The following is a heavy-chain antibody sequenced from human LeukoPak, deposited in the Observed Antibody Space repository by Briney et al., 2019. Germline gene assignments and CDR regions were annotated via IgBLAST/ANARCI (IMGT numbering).Heavy chain of an antibody. V-gene: IGHV3-23*01. Sequence: GGSLRLSCAASGFTFSSYAMMWVRQAPGKRLEWISSITGSGDGTYYADSVRGRFTISRDKSDNTLYLQVNSLRAEDTAVYFCVKGFVHPTYYFDYWGQGTLVTVSS. D-gene: IGHD3-10*01. J-gene: IGHJ4*02. CDR3: VKGFVHPTYYFDY. CDR2: ITGSGDGT. CDR1: GFTFSSYA.